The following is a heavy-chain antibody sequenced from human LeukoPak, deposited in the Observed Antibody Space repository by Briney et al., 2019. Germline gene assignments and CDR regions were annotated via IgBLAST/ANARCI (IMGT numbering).Heavy chain of an antibody. CDR2: IYTSGST. V-gene: IGHV4-61*02. Sequence: SQTLSLTCTVSGGSISSGSYYWSWIRQPAGKGLEWIGRIYTSGSTNYNPSLKSRVTISVDTSKNQFSLKLSSVTAADTAVYYCAGPLRYFSHDAFDIWGQGTMVTVSS. CDR1: GGSISSGSYY. J-gene: IGHJ3*02. D-gene: IGHD3-9*01. CDR3: AGPLRYFSHDAFDI.